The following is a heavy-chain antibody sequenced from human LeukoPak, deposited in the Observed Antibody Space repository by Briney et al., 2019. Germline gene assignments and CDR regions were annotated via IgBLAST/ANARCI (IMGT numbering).Heavy chain of an antibody. CDR2: ISSSSKYI. Sequence: GGSLRLSCAASGFTFSSYSMNWVRQAPGKGLEWVSSISSSSKYIYDADSVKGRFTTSRENAKNSFYLQMNNLRAGDTAVYYCARGSCSSRSCYKRVNGLDVWGQGTPVTVSS. CDR3: ARGSCSSRSCYKRVNGLDV. CDR1: GFTFSSYS. V-gene: IGHV3-21*01. J-gene: IGHJ6*02. D-gene: IGHD2-2*01.